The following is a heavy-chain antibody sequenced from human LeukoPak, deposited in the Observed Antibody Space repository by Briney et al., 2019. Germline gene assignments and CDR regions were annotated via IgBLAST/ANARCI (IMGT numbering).Heavy chain of an antibody. CDR1: GYTLTDSY. Sequence: ASVKVSCKASGYTLTDSYMHWVRQAPGQGLEWLAWINPNSGDTNYAQKFQGRVTVTRDMSISTAYMELSGLTSDDTAEYYCATEEQYRNYFDHWGQGTLVTVSS. D-gene: IGHD5-18*01. V-gene: IGHV1-2*02. CDR3: ATEEQYRNYFDH. J-gene: IGHJ4*02. CDR2: INPNSGDT.